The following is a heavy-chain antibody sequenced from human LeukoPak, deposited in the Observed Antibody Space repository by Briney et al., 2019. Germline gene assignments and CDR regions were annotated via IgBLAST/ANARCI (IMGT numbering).Heavy chain of an antibody. V-gene: IGHV1-69*13. Sequence: RASVKLSCKAVGGTFSSYAISWVRQAPGQGLDWMGGIIPIFGTANYAQKFQGRVTLTADESTSTAYMDLSSLRSEDTAVYYCASLSVDCSSTSCYDYWGQRTPVTASS. CDR3: ASLSVDCSSTSCYDY. D-gene: IGHD2-2*01. CDR2: IIPIFGTA. CDR1: GGTFSSYA. J-gene: IGHJ4*02.